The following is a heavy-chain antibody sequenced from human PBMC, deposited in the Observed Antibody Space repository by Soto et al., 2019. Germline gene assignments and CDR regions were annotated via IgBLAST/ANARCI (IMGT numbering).Heavy chain of an antibody. D-gene: IGHD2-8*01. CDR1: GYSFTSYW. V-gene: IGHV5-51*01. Sequence: PGESLKISCKGSGYSFTSYWLGWVRQMPGKGLEWMGIIYPGDSDTRYSPSFQGQVTISADNSISTAYLQWSSLTASNTAMYYCARANGAQGVYYFAWMDDWGQGATDTVSS. J-gene: IGHJ6*02. CDR3: ARANGAQGVYYFAWMDD. CDR2: IYPGDSDT.